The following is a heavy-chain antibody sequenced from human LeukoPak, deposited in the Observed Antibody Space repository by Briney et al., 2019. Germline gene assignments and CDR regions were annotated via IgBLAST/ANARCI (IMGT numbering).Heavy chain of an antibody. CDR2: IKQDGSDK. V-gene: IGHV3-7*01. Sequence: GGSLRLSGAASGFTYSSYWMSWVRQAPGKGLEWVANIKQDGSDKYYVDSVKGRFTISRDNAKNSLYLQMNSLRAEDTAVYYCARGPSRYCSSTSCYPWDYWGQGTLVTVSS. J-gene: IGHJ4*02. D-gene: IGHD2-2*01. CDR3: ARGPSRYCSSTSCYPWDY. CDR1: GFTYSSYW.